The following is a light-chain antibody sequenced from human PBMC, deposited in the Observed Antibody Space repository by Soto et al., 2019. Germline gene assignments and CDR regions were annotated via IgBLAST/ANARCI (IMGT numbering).Light chain of an antibody. J-gene: IGKJ5*01. V-gene: IGKV3-11*01. Sequence: VLTHSPVTLSLSPVYRATLSCRASQSVSTYLAWYRQKPGQPPRLLIYDTSNRATGVPPRFSGSRSGTDFTLTISSVEPEDFALYFCHQRNTFGQGTRLEIK. CDR3: HQRNT. CDR1: QSVSTY. CDR2: DTS.